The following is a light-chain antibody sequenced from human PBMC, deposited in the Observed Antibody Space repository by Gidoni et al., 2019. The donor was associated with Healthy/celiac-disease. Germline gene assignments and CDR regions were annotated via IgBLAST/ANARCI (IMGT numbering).Light chain of an antibody. J-gene: IGKJ1*01. V-gene: IGKV2-28*01. CDR3: MQALQISAS. CDR1: QSLLHSNGYNY. Sequence: DIVMTQSPLSLPVTPGEPASISCRSSQSLLHSNGYNYLDWYLQKPGQSPQLLIYWGSNRASGVPGRFSGSGSGTDFTLKISRVEAEDVGVYYCMQALQISASFGQGTKVEIK. CDR2: WGS.